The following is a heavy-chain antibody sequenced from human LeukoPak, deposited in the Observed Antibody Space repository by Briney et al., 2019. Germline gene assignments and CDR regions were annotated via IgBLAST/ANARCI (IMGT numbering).Heavy chain of an antibody. CDR3: AMVVTATIDY. CDR2: INHSGST. J-gene: IGHJ4*02. V-gene: IGHV4-34*01. Sequence: PSETLSLTCAIYGGSFSGYYWSWIRQPPGKGLEWIGEINHSGSTNYNPSLKSRVTISVDTSKNRFSLKLSSVTAADTAAYYCAMVVTATIDYWGQGTLVTVSS. CDR1: GGSFSGYY. D-gene: IGHD2-21*02.